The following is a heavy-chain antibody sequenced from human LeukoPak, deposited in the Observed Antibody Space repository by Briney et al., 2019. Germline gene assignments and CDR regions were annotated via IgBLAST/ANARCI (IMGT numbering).Heavy chain of an antibody. D-gene: IGHD3-10*01. CDR1: GFTFSSYA. CDR3: ARVRGSGSYHYYYYYYGMDV. Sequence: GGSLRLSCAASGFTFSSYAMHWVRQAPGKGLEWVAVISYDGSNKYYADSVKGRFTISRDNSKNTLYLQMNSLRAEDAAVYYCARVRGSGSYHYYYYYYGMDVWGQGTTVTVSS. V-gene: IGHV3-30-3*01. CDR2: ISYDGSNK. J-gene: IGHJ6*02.